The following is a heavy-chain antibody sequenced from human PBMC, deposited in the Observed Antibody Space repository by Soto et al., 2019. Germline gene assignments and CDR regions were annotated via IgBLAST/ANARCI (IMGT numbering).Heavy chain of an antibody. CDR3: ARVGYDFWSGYFKYYYYGMDV. V-gene: IGHV1-18*04. Sequence: QVQLVQSGAEVKKPGASMKVSCKASGYTFTSYGISWVRQAPGQGLEWMGWISAYNGNTNYAQKLQGRVTMTTDTSTSTAYMELRSLRSDDTAVYYCARVGYDFWSGYFKYYYYGMDVWGQGTTVTVSS. D-gene: IGHD3-3*01. J-gene: IGHJ6*02. CDR2: ISAYNGNT. CDR1: GYTFTSYG.